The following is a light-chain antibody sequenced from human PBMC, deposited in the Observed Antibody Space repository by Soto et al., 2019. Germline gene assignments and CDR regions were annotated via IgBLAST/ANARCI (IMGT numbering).Light chain of an antibody. J-gene: IGLJ1*01. CDR2: GND. CDR3: QSYDRGLTAYV. Sequence: QAVLTQPPSVSGAPGQRVTISCTGTSSNIGAGYEVDWYHQLPGTAPKFLVSGNDNRPSGVPDRLSASKSGTSGSLAITGLQAEDEGHYYCQSYDRGLTAYVFGTGTKLTVL. CDR1: SSNIGAGYE. V-gene: IGLV1-40*01.